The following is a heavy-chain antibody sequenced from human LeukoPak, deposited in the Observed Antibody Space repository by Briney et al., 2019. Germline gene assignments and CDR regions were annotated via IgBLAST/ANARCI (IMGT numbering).Heavy chain of an antibody. CDR3: ARQGGSYPTVDY. CDR1: GYTFTSYD. D-gene: IGHD1-26*01. J-gene: IGHJ4*02. Sequence: ASVKDSCMASGYTFTSYDINWVRQATGQGLEWMGWMNPNSGNTGYAQKFQGRVTMTRNTSISTAYMELSSLRSEDTAVYYCARQGGSYPTVDYWGQGTLVTVSS. CDR2: MNPNSGNT. V-gene: IGHV1-8*01.